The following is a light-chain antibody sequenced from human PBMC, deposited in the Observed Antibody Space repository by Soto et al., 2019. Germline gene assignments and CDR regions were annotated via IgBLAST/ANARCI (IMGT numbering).Light chain of an antibody. V-gene: IGKV3-20*01. CDR1: QSVSSSY. Sequence: EIVLTQSPGTLSLSPGERGTLSCRASQSVSSSYLAWFQQKPGHAPRLLIYGASSPDTGIPDRFSGSGSGTDFTLTISRLEPEDFAVYYCQQYSNLPITFGHGTRLEIK. CDR2: GAS. J-gene: IGKJ5*01. CDR3: QQYSNLPIT.